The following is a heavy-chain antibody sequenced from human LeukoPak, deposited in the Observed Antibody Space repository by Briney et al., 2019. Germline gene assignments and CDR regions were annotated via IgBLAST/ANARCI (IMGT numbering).Heavy chain of an antibody. CDR1: GYRFTSYW. V-gene: IGHV5-51*01. D-gene: IGHD6-19*01. Sequence: GESLQISCKGSGYRFTSYWIGWVRQLPGKGLEWMGIIYPGDSDTRYSPSFQGQVTISADKSISTAYLQWSSLKASDTAMYYCARHRRAKAVAGTDAFDIWGQGTMVTVSS. J-gene: IGHJ3*02. CDR2: IYPGDSDT. CDR3: ARHRRAKAVAGTDAFDI.